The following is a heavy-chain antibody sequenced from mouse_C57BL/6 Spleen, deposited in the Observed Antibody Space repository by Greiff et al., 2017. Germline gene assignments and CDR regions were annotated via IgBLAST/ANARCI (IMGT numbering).Heavy chain of an antibody. V-gene: IGHV1-69*01. J-gene: IGHJ2*01. CDR2: IDPSDSYT. D-gene: IGHD2-3*01. Sequence: VQLQQPGAELVMPGASVKLSCKASGYTFTSYWMHWVKQRPGQGLEWIGEIDPSDSYTNYNQKFKGKSTLTVDKSSSTAYMQLSSLTSVDSAVYYCARKNDGYYRGYYFDYWGQGTTLTVSS. CDR1: GYTFTSYW. CDR3: ARKNDGYYRGYYFDY.